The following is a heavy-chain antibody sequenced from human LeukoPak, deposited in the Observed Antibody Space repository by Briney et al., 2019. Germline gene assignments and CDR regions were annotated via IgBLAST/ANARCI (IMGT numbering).Heavy chain of an antibody. D-gene: IGHD3-16*01. Sequence: GGSLRLSCAASGFTFSSFEMNWVRQAPGKGLEWVSYVSGNGDTKYYAESVRGRFTISRDNAKNSLYLQMNSLRAEDTAVYYCVSAYGGLLDYWGQGTLVTVSS. CDR3: VSAYGGLLDY. V-gene: IGHV3-48*03. J-gene: IGHJ4*02. CDR1: GFTFSSFE. CDR2: VSGNGDTK.